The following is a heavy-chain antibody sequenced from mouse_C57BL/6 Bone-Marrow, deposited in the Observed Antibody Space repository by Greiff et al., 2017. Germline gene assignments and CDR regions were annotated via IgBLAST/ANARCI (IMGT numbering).Heavy chain of an antibody. CDR3: ARHRYYYGSSYDY. Sequence: DVQLVESGGDLVKPGGSLKLSCAASGFTFSSYGMSWVRQTPDKRLEWVATISSGGSYTYYPDSVKGRFTISSDNAKNTLYLQMSSLKSEDTAMYYCARHRYYYGSSYDYWGQGTTLTVSS. D-gene: IGHD1-1*01. CDR2: ISSGGSYT. CDR1: GFTFSSYG. V-gene: IGHV5-6*01. J-gene: IGHJ2*01.